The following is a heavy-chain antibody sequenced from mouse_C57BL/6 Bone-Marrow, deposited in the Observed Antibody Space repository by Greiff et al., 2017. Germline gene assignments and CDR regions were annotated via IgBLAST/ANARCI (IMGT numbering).Heavy chain of an antibody. J-gene: IGHJ2*01. CDR2: IRNKANNHAT. V-gene: IGHV6-6*01. Sequence: EVKVIESGGGLVQPGGSMKLSCAASGFTFSDAWMDWVRQSPEKGLEWVAEIRNKANNHATYYAESVKGRFTISRDDSKSSVYLQMNSLRAEDTGIYYCTRRAAPYFDYWGQGTTLTVSS. D-gene: IGHD6-1*01. CDR1: GFTFSDAW. CDR3: TRRAAPYFDY.